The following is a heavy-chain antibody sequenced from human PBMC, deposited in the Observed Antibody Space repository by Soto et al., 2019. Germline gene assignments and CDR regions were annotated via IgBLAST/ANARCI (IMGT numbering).Heavy chain of an antibody. CDR3: ARGSYCSGGSCYTIDY. D-gene: IGHD2-15*01. V-gene: IGHV1-69*13. CDR2: IIPIFGTA. CDR1: GGTFSSYA. J-gene: IGHJ4*02. Sequence: GASVKVSCKASGGTFSSYAISWVRQAPGQGLEWMGGIIPIFGTANYAQKFQGRVTITADESTSTAYMELSSLRSEDTAVYYCARGSYCSGGSCYTIDYWGQGTLVTDS.